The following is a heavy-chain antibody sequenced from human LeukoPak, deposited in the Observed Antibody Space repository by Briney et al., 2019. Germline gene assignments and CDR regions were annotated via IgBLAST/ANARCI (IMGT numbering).Heavy chain of an antibody. V-gene: IGHV5-51*01. Sequence: GESLKISCKGPGHSFINYWIAWVRQMPGKGLGWIGIIFPGDSHTRYSPFFQGQVAISADMSIDTAYLQWSSLRASDTAMYYCARIAATWYGGSWGQGTLVFVSS. CDR1: GHSFINYW. D-gene: IGHD2-15*01. CDR3: ARIAATWYGGS. CDR2: IFPGDSHT. J-gene: IGHJ4*02.